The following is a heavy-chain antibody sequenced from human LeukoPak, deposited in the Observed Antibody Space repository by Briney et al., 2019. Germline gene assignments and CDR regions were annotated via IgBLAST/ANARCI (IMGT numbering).Heavy chain of an antibody. J-gene: IGHJ3*02. CDR1: GFTFSSYS. Sequence: GGSLRLSCAASGFTFSSYSMNWVRQAPGKGLEWVSAISGSGGSTYYADSVKGRFTISRDNSKNTLYLQMNSLRAEDTAVYYCAKGVVLMVYALSAAFDIWGQGTMVTVSS. CDR2: ISGSGGST. V-gene: IGHV3-23*01. CDR3: AKGVVLMVYALSAAFDI. D-gene: IGHD2-8*01.